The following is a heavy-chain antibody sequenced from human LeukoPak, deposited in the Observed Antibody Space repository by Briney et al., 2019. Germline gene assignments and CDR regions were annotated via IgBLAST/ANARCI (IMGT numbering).Heavy chain of an antibody. CDR2: IIPILGIA. Sequence: SVKVSCKASGGTFSSYAISWVRQAPGQGLEWMGRIIPILGIANYAQKFQGRATITADKSTSTAYMELSSLRSEDTAVYYCASAWLGDTYYFDYWGQGTLVTVSS. V-gene: IGHV1-69*04. CDR1: GGTFSSYA. J-gene: IGHJ4*02. D-gene: IGHD5-12*01. CDR3: ASAWLGDTYYFDY.